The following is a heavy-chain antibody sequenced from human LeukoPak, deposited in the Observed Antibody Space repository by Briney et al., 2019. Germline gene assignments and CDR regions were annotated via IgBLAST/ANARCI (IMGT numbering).Heavy chain of an antibody. V-gene: IGHV3-30*02. D-gene: IGHD6-13*01. J-gene: IGHJ4*02. CDR3: AKESAAGTAMDY. CDR2: IWYGGSNK. CDR1: GFTFSTYN. Sequence: GGSLRLSCAASGFTFSTYNMNWIRQAPGKGLEWVSVIWYGGSNKYYADSVKGRFTISRDNSKNTLYLQMNSLRAEDTAVYYCAKESAAGTAMDYWGQGTLVTVSS.